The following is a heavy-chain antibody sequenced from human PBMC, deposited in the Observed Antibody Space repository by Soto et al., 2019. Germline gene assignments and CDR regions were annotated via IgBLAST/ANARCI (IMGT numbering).Heavy chain of an antibody. Sequence: GGSLRLSCAASGFTFSSYSMNWVRQAPGKGLEWVSSISSSSSYIYYADSVKGRFTISRDNAKNSLYLQMNSLRAEDTAVYYCAREYYDSSGYLAPLDYWGQGTLVTVSS. CDR3: AREYYDSSGYLAPLDY. V-gene: IGHV3-21*01. J-gene: IGHJ4*02. CDR1: GFTFSSYS. D-gene: IGHD3-22*01. CDR2: ISSSSSYI.